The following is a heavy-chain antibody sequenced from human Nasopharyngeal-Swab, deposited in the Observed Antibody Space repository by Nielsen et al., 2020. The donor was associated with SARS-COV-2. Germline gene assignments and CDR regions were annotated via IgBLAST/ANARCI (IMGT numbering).Heavy chain of an antibody. CDR1: GFTFSSYA. V-gene: IGHV3-30-3*01. J-gene: IGHJ6*02. CDR3: ARDIPAAIEKGFPSFLYLSYGMDV. Sequence: CAASGFTFSSYAMHWVRQAPGKGLEWVAVISYDGSNKYYADSVKGRFTISRDNSKNTLYLQMNSLRAEDTAVYYCARDIPAAIEKGFPSFLYLSYGMDVWGQGTTVTVSS. D-gene: IGHD2-2*01. CDR2: ISYDGSNK.